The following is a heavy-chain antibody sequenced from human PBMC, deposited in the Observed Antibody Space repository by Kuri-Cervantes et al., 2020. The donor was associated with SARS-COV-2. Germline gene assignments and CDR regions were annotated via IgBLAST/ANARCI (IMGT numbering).Heavy chain of an antibody. V-gene: IGHV4-34*01. D-gene: IGHD6-13*01. CDR2: INHSGST. J-gene: IGHJ4*02. Sequence: GSLRLSCAVYGGSFSGYYWSWIRQPPGKGLEWIGEINHSGSTNYNPSLKSRVTISVDTSKNQFSLKLSSVTAADTAVYYCACSGYSSSWYPDYWGQGTLVTVSS. CDR1: GGSFSGYY. CDR3: ACSGYSSSWYPDY.